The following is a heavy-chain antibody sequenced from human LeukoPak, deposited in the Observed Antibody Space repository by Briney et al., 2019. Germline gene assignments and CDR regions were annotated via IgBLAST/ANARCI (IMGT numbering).Heavy chain of an antibody. CDR2: ISWNSGSI. CDR1: GFTFDDYA. J-gene: IGHJ4*02. Sequence: GGSLRLSCAASGFTFDDYAMHWVRQAPGKGLEWVSGISWNSGSIGYADSVKGRFTTSRDNAKNSLYLQMNSLRAEDTALYYCAKDISSYYDSSGYSYFDYWGQGTLVTVSS. CDR3: AKDISSYYDSSGYSYFDY. D-gene: IGHD3-22*01. V-gene: IGHV3-9*01.